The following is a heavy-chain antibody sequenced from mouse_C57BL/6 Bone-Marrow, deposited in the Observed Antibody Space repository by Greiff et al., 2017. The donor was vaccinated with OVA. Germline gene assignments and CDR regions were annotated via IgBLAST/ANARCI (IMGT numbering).Heavy chain of an antibody. D-gene: IGHD1-1*01. J-gene: IGHJ1*03. CDR1: GFTFSDYG. CDR2: ISSGSSTI. Sequence: EVQRVESGGGLVKPGGSLKLSCAASGFTFSDYGMHWVRQAPEKGLEWVAYISSGSSTIYYADTVKGRFTISRYNAKNTRFLQMTSLRSEDTAMYYCARDYGSSYQYFDVWGTGTTVTVSS. CDR3: ARDYGSSYQYFDV. V-gene: IGHV5-17*01.